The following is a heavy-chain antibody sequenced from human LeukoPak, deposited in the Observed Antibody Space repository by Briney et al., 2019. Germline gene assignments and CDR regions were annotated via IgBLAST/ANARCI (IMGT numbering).Heavy chain of an antibody. CDR3: ARDVNWGFDN. Sequence: PGRSLRLPCAASGFTFDDYAMHWVRQAPGKGLEWVSGISWNSGSIGYADSVRGRFTISRDNARNSLYLQMNSLRAEDTAFYYCARDVNWGFDNWGQGALVTVSS. V-gene: IGHV3-9*01. D-gene: IGHD7-27*01. CDR2: ISWNSGSI. CDR1: GFTFDDYA. J-gene: IGHJ4*02.